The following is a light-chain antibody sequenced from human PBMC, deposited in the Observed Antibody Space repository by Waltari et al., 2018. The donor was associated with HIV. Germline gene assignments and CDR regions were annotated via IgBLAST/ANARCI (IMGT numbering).Light chain of an antibody. J-gene: IGLJ2*01. V-gene: IGLV5-45*02. CDR3: MIWRGSGVV. CDR2: YKSDSDK. CDR1: RDINVGARW. Sequence: QAVLTQPSSLSASPGASASLTCTLRRDINVGARWIYWYQQKSGSPPQCLLRYKSDSDKEQGSGVPSRFSGSKDASANAGILLISGLQSEDEADYYCMIWRGSGVVFGGGTKLTVL.